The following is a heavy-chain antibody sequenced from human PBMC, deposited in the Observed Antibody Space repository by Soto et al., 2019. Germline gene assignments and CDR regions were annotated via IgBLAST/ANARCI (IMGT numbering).Heavy chain of an antibody. V-gene: IGHV3-30*18. CDR2: ISNDGTNK. D-gene: IGHD1-1*01. J-gene: IGHJ6*02. CDR1: RFSFGSYG. Sequence: SLRLSCAASRFSFGSYGIHWVRQAPGKGLEWVAVISNDGTNKYYADSVKGRFTISRDNSKKTLYLQMNSLRTEDTAVYYCAKNNDPRAYFYYAMDVWGQGTTVTVSS. CDR3: AKNNDPRAYFYYAMDV.